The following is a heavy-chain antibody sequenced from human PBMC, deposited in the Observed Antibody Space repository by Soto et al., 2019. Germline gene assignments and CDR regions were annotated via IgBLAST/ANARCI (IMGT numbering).Heavy chain of an antibody. D-gene: IGHD3-10*01. V-gene: IGHV1-69*01. CDR3: ALDGVEGVNTNGMAV. CDR1: GGTFSSYA. CDR2: IIPIFGTA. Sequence: QVQLVQSGAEVKKPGSSVKVSCKASGGTFSSYAISWVRQAPGQGLEWMGGIIPIFGTANYAQKLQGRVTITADESTSAAYMELSSMTAEDTAVDYRALDGVEGVNTNGMAVCGKVTTVTVSS. J-gene: IGHJ6*04.